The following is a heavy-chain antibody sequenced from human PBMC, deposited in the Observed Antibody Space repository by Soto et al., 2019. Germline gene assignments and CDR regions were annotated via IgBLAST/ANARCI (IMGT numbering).Heavy chain of an antibody. D-gene: IGHD3-16*01. J-gene: IGHJ6*02. Sequence: HPGGSLRLSCAASGFTFSSYAMSWARQAPGKGLEWVSAISGSGGSTYYADSVKGRFTISRDNSKNTLYMQMNSLGAEDTAVPYCANVGRDGGLAYSYYGMDVWGQGTTVTVSS. CDR1: GFTFSSYA. V-gene: IGHV3-23*01. CDR3: ANVGRDGGLAYSYYGMDV. CDR2: ISGSGGST.